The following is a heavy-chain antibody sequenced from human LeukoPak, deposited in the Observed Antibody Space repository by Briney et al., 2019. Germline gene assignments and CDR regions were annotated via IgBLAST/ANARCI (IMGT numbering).Heavy chain of an antibody. J-gene: IGHJ4*02. CDR2: ISSSSSYI. CDR1: GFTFSSYS. CDR3: ALDQDRDFDWLLSY. V-gene: IGHV3-21*04. Sequence: GGSLRLSCAASGFTFSSYSMNWVRQAPGKGLEWVSSISSSSSYIYYADSVKGRFTISRDNAKNSLYLQMNSLRAEDTALYYCALDQDRDFDWLLSYWGQGTLVTVSS. D-gene: IGHD3-9*01.